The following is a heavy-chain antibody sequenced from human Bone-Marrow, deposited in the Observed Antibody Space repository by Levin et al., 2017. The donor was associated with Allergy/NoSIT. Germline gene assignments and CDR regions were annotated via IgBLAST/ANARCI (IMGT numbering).Heavy chain of an antibody. CDR2: IKRKSDDGTR. D-gene: IGHD4-23*01. J-gene: IGHJ3*02. Sequence: GGSLRLSCAASGFTFSNAWMNWVRQAPGKGLEWVGHIKRKSDDGTRDYAAPVKGRFTISRDDSKNTLYLQMNSLKTEDTAVYYCTTYYKIKDDYGGPVDAFDIWGQVTMVIVSS. CDR1: GFTFSNAW. CDR3: TTYYKIKDDYGGPVDAFDI. V-gene: IGHV3-15*01.